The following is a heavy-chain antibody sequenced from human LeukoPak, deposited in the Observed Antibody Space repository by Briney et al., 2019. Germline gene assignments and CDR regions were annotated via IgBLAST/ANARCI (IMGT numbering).Heavy chain of an antibody. Sequence: GGSLRLSCTASAFTFGDYAMGWVRQAPGKGLEWVGFIRSKAYGGTTEYAASVKGRFTISRDDSKSIAYLQMNSLKTEDTAVYYCTRATAFSSWYLVDYWGQGTLVTVAS. CDR1: AFTFGDYA. V-gene: IGHV3-49*04. J-gene: IGHJ4*02. D-gene: IGHD6-13*01. CDR3: TRATAFSSWYLVDY. CDR2: IRSKAYGGTT.